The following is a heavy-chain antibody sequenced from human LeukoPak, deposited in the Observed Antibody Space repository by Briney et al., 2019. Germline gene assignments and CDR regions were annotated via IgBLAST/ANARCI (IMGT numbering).Heavy chain of an antibody. Sequence: PSETLSLTCTVSGGSISSYYWSWIRQPPGKGLEWIGYIYSSGSTNYNPSLKSRVTISVDTSKNQFSLKLSSVTAADTAVYYCARFAYCGGHCWYYFDYWGQGSLVTVSS. V-gene: IGHV4-59*01. CDR2: IYSSGST. CDR1: GGSISSYY. CDR3: ARFAYCGGHCWYYFDY. J-gene: IGHJ4*02. D-gene: IGHD2-21*02.